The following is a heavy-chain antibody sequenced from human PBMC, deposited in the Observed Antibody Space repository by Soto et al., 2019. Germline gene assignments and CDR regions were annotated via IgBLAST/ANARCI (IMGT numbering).Heavy chain of an antibody. CDR2: VNPILSMS. V-gene: IGHV1-69*02. D-gene: IGHD3-10*01. Sequence: QVQMVPSWAEVKGAGSSVNVACKASGDTFYLYSINWVRLAPVLGLEWVGRVNPILSMSNYAQRFHSRVTMTTTKSTGTANMELRSLVSEDTAFDYCSINYGSGYRAFDSCGQIALVTVSS. CDR3: SINYGSGYRAFDS. CDR1: GDTFYLYS. J-gene: IGHJ4*02.